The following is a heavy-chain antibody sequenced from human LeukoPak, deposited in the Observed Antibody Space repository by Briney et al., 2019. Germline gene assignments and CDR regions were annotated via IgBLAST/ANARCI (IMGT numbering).Heavy chain of an antibody. CDR3: ARVSVGARGGDFDY. J-gene: IGHJ4*02. Sequence: SETPSLTCAVYGGSFSVYNWTWIRQPPGKGLEWIGEINHTGSSNYKASLNSRVTLAVDTAKNQFALKLSSVPAADTAGYYCARVSVGARGGDFDYWDQGTLVTVSS. V-gene: IGHV4-34*01. D-gene: IGHD1-26*01. CDR1: GGSFSVYN. CDR2: INHTGSS.